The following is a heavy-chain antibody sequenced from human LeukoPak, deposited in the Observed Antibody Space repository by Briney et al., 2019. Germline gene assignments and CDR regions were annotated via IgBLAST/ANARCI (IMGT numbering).Heavy chain of an antibody. CDR2: ITGTIATGDPP. CDR1: GFTFSSYS. CDR3: ARDWYNNSDAFDL. Sequence: GGSLRLSCAASGFTFSSYSMNWVRQAPGKGLECVSAITGTIATGDPPYYADSVKGRFTISRDNSRNTLYLQMNSLRAEDTAVYYCARDWYNNSDAFDLWGQGTMVTVSS. J-gene: IGHJ3*01. V-gene: IGHV3-23*01. D-gene: IGHD4-11*01.